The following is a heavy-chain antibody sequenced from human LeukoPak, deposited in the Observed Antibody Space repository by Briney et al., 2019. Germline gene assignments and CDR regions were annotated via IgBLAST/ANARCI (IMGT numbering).Heavy chain of an antibody. Sequence: SETLSLTWTVSGGSISSGSYYWSWIRQPAGKGLEWIGRIHTSGSTNYNPSPKSRVTISVDTSRNQFSLKLSSVTAADTAVYYCARFAVLSSWGFDYWGQGTLVTVSS. CDR1: GGSISSGSYY. CDR3: ARFAVLSSWGFDY. V-gene: IGHV4-61*02. D-gene: IGHD6-13*01. J-gene: IGHJ4*02. CDR2: IHTSGST.